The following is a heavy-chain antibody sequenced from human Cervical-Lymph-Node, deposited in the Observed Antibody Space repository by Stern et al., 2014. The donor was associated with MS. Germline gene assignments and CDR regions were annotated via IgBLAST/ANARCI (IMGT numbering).Heavy chain of an antibody. CDR1: GGSISNYY. CDR2: IYYTGST. D-gene: IGHD3-16*01. Sequence: VQLVESGPGLVKPSETLSLTCTVSGGSISNYYWSWIRQPPGKGLEWVGYIYYTGSTNYNPSLKSRVTISVDTPKNQFSRKLSSVTAADTAVYYCARRRGGYYYGVDVWGQGTTVTVSS. CDR3: ARRRGGYYYGVDV. V-gene: IGHV4-59*08. J-gene: IGHJ6*02.